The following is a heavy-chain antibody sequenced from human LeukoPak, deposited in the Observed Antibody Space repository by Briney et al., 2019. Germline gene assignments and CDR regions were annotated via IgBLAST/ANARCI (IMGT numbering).Heavy chain of an antibody. J-gene: IGHJ4*02. CDR3: ARLRSGWAPH. V-gene: IGHV3-48*04. D-gene: IGHD6-19*01. CDR1: GFTFSSYS. CDR2: ISSSGSTI. Sequence: GGSLRLSCAASGFTFSSYSMNWVRQAPGKGLEWVSYISSSGSTIYYADSVKGRFTISRDNAKNSLYLQMNSLRAEDTAVYYCARLRSGWAPHWGQGTLVTVSS.